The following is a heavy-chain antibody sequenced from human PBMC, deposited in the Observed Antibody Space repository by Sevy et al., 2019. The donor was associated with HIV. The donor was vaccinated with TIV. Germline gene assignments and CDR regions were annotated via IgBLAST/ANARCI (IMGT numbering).Heavy chain of an antibody. CDR3: ARLRWDLVVVPGATPGCYFDS. V-gene: IGHV4-59*08. Sequence: SETLSLTCTVSGDSINTYYWSWIRQPPGKGLEWIGYVSHSGNTNYNPSLKSRVSMSVDTSRNRLSLKVKSVTAADTAVYYCARLRWDLVVVPGATPGCYFDSWGQGTLVTVSS. CDR1: GDSINTYY. CDR2: VSHSGNT. J-gene: IGHJ4*02. D-gene: IGHD2-2*02.